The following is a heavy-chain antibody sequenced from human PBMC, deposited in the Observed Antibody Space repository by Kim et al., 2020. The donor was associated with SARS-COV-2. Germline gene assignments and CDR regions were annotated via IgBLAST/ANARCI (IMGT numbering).Heavy chain of an antibody. CDR3: TRDSGGSYYRDAFDI. D-gene: IGHD1-26*01. V-gene: IGHV3-49*04. Sequence: GGSLRLSCTASGFTFGDYAMSWVRQAPGKGLEWVGFIRSKAYGGTTEYAASVKGRFTISRDDSKSIAYLQMNSLKTEDTAVYYCTRDSGGSYYRDAFDIWGQGTMVTVSS. CDR2: IRSKAYGGTT. J-gene: IGHJ3*02. CDR1: GFTFGDYA.